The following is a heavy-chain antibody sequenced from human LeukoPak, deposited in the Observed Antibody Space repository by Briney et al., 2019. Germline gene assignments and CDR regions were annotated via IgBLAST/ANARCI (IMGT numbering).Heavy chain of an antibody. CDR1: GFPVSNHA. CDR2: ICNGKR. V-gene: IGHV3-53*01. J-gene: IGHJ5*02. D-gene: IGHD2-21*02. Sequence: GGSLRLSCAASGFPVSNHAMSWVRQAPGKGLEWVSAICNGKRYYANSLGGRVAISIDHHKNMEYLQMYNQKEEDTALYYCVREAGYCAGVCLKSNWFALWAQ. CDR3: VREAGYCAGVCLKSNWFAL.